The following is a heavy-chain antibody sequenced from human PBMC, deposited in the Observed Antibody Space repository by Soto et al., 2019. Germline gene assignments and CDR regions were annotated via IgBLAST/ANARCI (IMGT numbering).Heavy chain of an antibody. CDR3: VCGGNFFVY. V-gene: IGHV3-7*01. Sequence: EVQLVESGGGLVQPGGSLRLSCAASGFTFSTYWMTWVRRPPGKGLEWVAKLDQDGSERYYVDSVRGRFTISRDNAKNSLYLQMSSLRAEDTAVYYCVCGGNFFVYWGQGALVTVSP. CDR2: LDQDGSER. CDR1: GFTFSTYW. J-gene: IGHJ4*02. D-gene: IGHD3-16*01.